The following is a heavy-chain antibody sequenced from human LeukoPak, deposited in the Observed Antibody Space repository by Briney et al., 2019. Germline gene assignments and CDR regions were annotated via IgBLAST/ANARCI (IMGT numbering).Heavy chain of an antibody. Sequence: PGGSLRLFCAASGFTFSSYAMHWVRQAPGKGLEWVADISYDGSNKFYADSVKGRFTISRDISKNTLYLQMNSVRAGDRAVYFCAKKLGSSPGDFFDYWGQGTLVTVSS. J-gene: IGHJ4*02. CDR3: AKKLGSSPGDFFDY. CDR1: GFTFSSYA. D-gene: IGHD6-6*01. V-gene: IGHV3-30*04. CDR2: ISYDGSNK.